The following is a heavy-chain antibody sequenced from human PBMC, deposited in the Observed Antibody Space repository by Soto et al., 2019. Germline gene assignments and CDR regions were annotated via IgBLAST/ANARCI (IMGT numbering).Heavy chain of an antibody. V-gene: IGHV1-69*13. Sequence: ASVKVSCKAAACTFSSYAISWVRQAPGQGLEWMGGIIPIFGTANYAQKFQGRVTITADESTSTAYMELSSLRSEDTAVYYCAREKIVVVPAAIRGTRDTYYYGMDVWGQGPTGNGS. CDR2: IIPIFGTA. CDR1: ACTFSSYA. D-gene: IGHD2-2*01. J-gene: IGHJ6*01. CDR3: AREKIVVVPAAIRGTRDTYYYGMDV.